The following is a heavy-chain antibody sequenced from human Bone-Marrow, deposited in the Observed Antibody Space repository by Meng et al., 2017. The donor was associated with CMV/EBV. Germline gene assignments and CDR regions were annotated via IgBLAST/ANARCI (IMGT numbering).Heavy chain of an antibody. CDR3: ARAWDYDFWSGRNWFDP. CDR1: GGTVSSGSYY. D-gene: IGHD3-3*01. CDR2: IYYSGST. J-gene: IGHJ5*02. Sequence: GSLRLSCTASGGTVSSGSYYWSWIRQPPGKGLEWIGYIYYSGSTDYNPSLKSRVIISVDTSKNQFSLKLSSVTAADTAVYYCARAWDYDFWSGRNWFDPWGQGNLVPVSS. V-gene: IGHV4-61*01.